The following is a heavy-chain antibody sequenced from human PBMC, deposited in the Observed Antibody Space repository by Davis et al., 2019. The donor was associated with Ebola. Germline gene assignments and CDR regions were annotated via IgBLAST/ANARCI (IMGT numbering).Heavy chain of an antibody. J-gene: IGHJ6*04. CDR2: TYYNYKWYH. V-gene: IGHV6-1*01. D-gene: IGHD6-19*01. CDR3: AKGWLRTSIDV. CDR1: GDSVFGKNGA. Sequence: PSETLTLTCAISGDSVFGKNGAWNWIRQSPSRGLEWLGRTYYNYKWYHDYAVSVKSRISINADTSKNQFSLQLNSVTPEDSAVYYCAKGWLRTSIDVWGIGTTVNVSS.